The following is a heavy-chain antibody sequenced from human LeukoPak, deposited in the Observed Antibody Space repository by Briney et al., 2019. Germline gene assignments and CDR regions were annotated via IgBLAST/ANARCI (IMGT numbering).Heavy chain of an antibody. CDR2: ISSSGSTI. Sequence: GGSLRLSCAASGFTFSSYEMNWVRQAPGKGLEWVSYISSSGSTIYYADSVKGRFTISRDNAKNSLYLQMNSLRAEDTAVYYCARDYDSSGYYDPHWGQGTLVTVPS. D-gene: IGHD3-22*01. J-gene: IGHJ4*02. V-gene: IGHV3-48*03. CDR3: ARDYDSSGYYDPH. CDR1: GFTFSSYE.